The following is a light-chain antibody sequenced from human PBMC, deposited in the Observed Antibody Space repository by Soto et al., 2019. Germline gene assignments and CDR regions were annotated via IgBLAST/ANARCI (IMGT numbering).Light chain of an antibody. CDR2: DAS. Sequence: AMTQSPATLSVAPGERAPLSCSASRSVGSNLAWYQQKPGQAPRLLIYDASTRATAIPARFSGSGSGTEFNLTITSLQSEDVAVYYCQQYYNWPLYTFGQGTKVDIK. J-gene: IGKJ2*01. CDR3: QQYYNWPLYT. CDR1: RSVGSN. V-gene: IGKV3-15*01.